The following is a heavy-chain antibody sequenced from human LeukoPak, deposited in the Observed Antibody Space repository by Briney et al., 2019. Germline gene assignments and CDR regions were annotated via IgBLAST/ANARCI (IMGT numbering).Heavy chain of an antibody. CDR3: ARAAAIYYYDSSGYGNDGWFDP. CDR1: GGTFSSYA. V-gene: IGHV1-69*04. Sequence: SVKVSCKASGGTFSSYAISWVRQAPGQGLEWMGRIIPIFGIANYAQKFQGRVTITADKSTGTSSMELSSLRSEDTAVYYCARAAAIYYYDSSGYGNDGWFDPWGEGTLVTVSS. CDR2: IIPIFGIA. J-gene: IGHJ5*02. D-gene: IGHD3-22*01.